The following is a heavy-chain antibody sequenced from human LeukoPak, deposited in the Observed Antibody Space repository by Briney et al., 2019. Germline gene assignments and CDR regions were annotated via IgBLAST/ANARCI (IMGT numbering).Heavy chain of an antibody. D-gene: IGHD3-22*01. CDR3: ATTITMIVVAPFDP. CDR1: GFTFSSYG. J-gene: IGHJ5*02. V-gene: IGHV3-30*03. CDR2: ISYDGSNK. Sequence: TGGSLRLSCAASGFTFSSYGMHWVRQAPGKGLEWVAVISYDGSNKYYADSVKGRFTISRDNSKNTLYLQMNSLRAEDTAVYYCATTITMIVVAPFDPWGQGTLVTVSS.